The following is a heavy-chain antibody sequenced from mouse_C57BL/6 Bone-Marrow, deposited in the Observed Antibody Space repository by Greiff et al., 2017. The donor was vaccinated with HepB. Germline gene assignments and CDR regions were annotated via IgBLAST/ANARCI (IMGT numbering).Heavy chain of an antibody. CDR2: INPSSGYT. CDR1: GYTFTSYW. J-gene: IGHJ1*03. V-gene: IGHV1-7*01. CDR3: ARTGSLRYFDV. D-gene: IGHD1-1*01. Sequence: QVQLKESGAELAKPGDSVKLSCNVSGYTFTSYWMHWVKLRTEPGLEWIGYINPSSGYTKYNQKFKDKATLSADKSSSTAYMQLSSMTYEDSAVYYCARTGSLRYFDVWGTGTTVTVSS.